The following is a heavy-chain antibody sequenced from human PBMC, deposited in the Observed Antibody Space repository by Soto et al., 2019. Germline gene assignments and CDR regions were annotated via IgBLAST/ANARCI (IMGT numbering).Heavy chain of an antibody. V-gene: IGHV3-21*01. CDR2: ISSSSRYI. CDR3: AGASSYGTYYFDY. Sequence: GGSLRLSCAASGFTFNSYSMNWVRQAPGRGLEWVSSISSSSRYIYYADSLKGRFTVSRDNAKNSLYLQMNSLRAEDTAVYYCAGASSYGTYYFDYWGQGTLVTVSS. CDR1: GFTFNSYS. J-gene: IGHJ4*02. D-gene: IGHD5-18*01.